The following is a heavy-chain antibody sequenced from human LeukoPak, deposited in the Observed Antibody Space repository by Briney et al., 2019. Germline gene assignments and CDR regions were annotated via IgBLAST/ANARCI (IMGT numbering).Heavy chain of an antibody. Sequence: KPSETLSLTYAVYGGSFSGYYWSWIRQPPGKGLEWIGEINHSGSTNYNPSLKSRVTISVDTSKNQFSLKLSSVTAADTAVYYCARHPFATPFDRWGRGTLVTVSS. CDR1: GGSFSGYY. CDR3: ARHPFATPFDR. J-gene: IGHJ5*02. V-gene: IGHV4-34*01. CDR2: INHSGST. D-gene: IGHD2-15*01.